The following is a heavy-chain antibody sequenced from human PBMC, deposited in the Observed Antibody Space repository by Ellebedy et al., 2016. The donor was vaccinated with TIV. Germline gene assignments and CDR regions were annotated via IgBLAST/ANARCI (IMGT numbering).Heavy chain of an antibody. V-gene: IGHV3-53*01. J-gene: IGHJ4*02. CDR1: GFTVSSNY. CDR2: IYSGGST. CDR3: AKNPRNFVRDILTHVDH. D-gene: IGHD3-9*01. Sequence: GGSLRLXCAASGFTVSSNYMSWVRQAPGKGLEWVSVIYSGGSTYYGDSVKGRFTISRDNSKNTVYLQMNSLRAGDTAVYYCAKNPRNFVRDILTHVDHWGQGALVTVSS.